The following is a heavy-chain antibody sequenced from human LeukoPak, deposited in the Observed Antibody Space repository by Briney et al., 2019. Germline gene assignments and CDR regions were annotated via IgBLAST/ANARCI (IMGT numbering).Heavy chain of an antibody. CDR2: IRYDGSNK. Sequence: GSSLRLSCEASGFSFSSHGMHWVRQAPGKGLEWVAFIRYDGSNKYYADSVKGRFTISRDNSKNTLYLQMNSLRAEDTAVYYCARHGYSYVGWGQGTLVTVSS. V-gene: IGHV3-30*02. J-gene: IGHJ4*02. CDR3: ARHGYSYVG. CDR1: GFSFSSHG. D-gene: IGHD5-18*01.